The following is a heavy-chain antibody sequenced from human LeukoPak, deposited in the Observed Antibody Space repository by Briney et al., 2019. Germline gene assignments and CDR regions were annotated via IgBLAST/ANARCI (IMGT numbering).Heavy chain of an antibody. V-gene: IGHV1-2*02. J-gene: IGHJ4*02. CDR3: AKDSPMTTVTTRTKSPFDY. CDR1: GYTFTGYY. D-gene: IGHD4-17*01. Sequence: ASVKVSCKASGYTFTGYYMHWVRQAPGQGLEWMGWINPNSGGTNYAQKFQGRVTMTRDTSISTAYMELSRLRSDDTAVYYCAKDSPMTTVTTRTKSPFDYWGQGTLVTVSS. CDR2: INPNSGGT.